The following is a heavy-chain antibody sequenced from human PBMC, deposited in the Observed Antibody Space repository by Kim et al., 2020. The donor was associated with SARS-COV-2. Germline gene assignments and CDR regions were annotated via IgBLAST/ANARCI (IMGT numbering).Heavy chain of an antibody. CDR3: AAEAYSIGWPSFDY. CDR1: GFTFSSSA. Sequence: SVKVSCKASGFTFSSSAIQWVRQARGQRLEWIGWIVVGSGSTTYAQRFQGRVTITGDMSTSTAYMEVSSLRSEDTAVYYCAAEAYSIGWPSFDYWGQGT. CDR2: IVVGSGST. D-gene: IGHD6-19*01. J-gene: IGHJ4*02. V-gene: IGHV1-58*02.